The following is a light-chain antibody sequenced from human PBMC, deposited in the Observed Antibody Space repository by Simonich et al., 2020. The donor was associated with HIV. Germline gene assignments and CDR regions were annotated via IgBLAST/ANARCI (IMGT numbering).Light chain of an antibody. CDR1: QSVLYSSNNKNC. V-gene: IGKV4-1*01. CDR3: QQYYSSPLT. J-gene: IGKJ4*01. CDR2: WAS. Sequence: DIVMTQSPDSLAGSLGERATINCNSSQSVLYSSNNKNCLAWYQQKPGQPPKLLIYWASTRESGVPDRFSGSGSGTDFTLTISSLQAEDVAVYYCQQYYSSPLTFGGGTKVEIK.